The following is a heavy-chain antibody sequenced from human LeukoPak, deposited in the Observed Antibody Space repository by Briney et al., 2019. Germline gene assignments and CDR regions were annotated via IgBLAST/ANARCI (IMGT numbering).Heavy chain of an antibody. J-gene: IGHJ4*02. CDR3: ASSYDSSGYRDY. D-gene: IGHD3-22*01. Sequence: GRSLRLSCAASGFTFSSYAMHWVRQAPGKGLEWVAVISYDGSNKYCADSVKGRFTISRDNSKNTLYLQMNSLRAEDTAVYYCASSYDSSGYRDYWGQGTLVTVSS. CDR1: GFTFSSYA. V-gene: IGHV3-30-3*01. CDR2: ISYDGSNK.